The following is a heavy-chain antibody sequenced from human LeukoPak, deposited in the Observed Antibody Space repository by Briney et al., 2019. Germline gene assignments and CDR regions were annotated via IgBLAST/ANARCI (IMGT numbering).Heavy chain of an antibody. D-gene: IGHD2-21*02. V-gene: IGHV1-2*02. CDR3: AREGDIVVVTAMMTFDY. J-gene: IGHJ4*02. Sequence: ASVKVSCKASGYTLTGYYMHWVRQAPGQGLEWMGWINPNSGGTNYAQKFQGRVTMTRGTSTSTVYMELSSLRSEDTAVYYCAREGDIVVVTAMMTFDYWGQGTLVTVSP. CDR2: INPNSGGT. CDR1: GYTLTGYY.